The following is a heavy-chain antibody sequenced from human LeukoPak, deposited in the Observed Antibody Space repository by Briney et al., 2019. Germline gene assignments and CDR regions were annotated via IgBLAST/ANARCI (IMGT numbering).Heavy chain of an antibody. V-gene: IGHV1-18*01. CDR1: GYRFTNYG. Sequence: ASVKVSCKASGYRFTNYGISWVRQAPGQGLEWMGWINTYNGNTNYAQKLQGRVTMTTDTSTSTAYMELRSMRSDDTAVYYCARALRPLRVGPFDYWGQGTLVTVSS. CDR2: INTYNGNT. J-gene: IGHJ4*02. CDR3: ARALRPLRVGPFDY. D-gene: IGHD4-17*01.